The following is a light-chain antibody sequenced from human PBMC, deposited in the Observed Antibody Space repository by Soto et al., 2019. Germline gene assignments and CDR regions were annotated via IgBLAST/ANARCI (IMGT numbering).Light chain of an antibody. CDR3: QQYYTTPTIT. Sequence: DIVMTQSPDSLAMSLGERATINCKSSQSVLYTLNKRNYLSWYQQKPGQPPKLLMYWAYTRDSGVPDRFSGSGAGTECTLTTSSLQAEDAAVYYCQQYYTTPTITFGQGTRLEIK. J-gene: IGKJ5*01. CDR1: QSVLYTLNKRNY. CDR2: WAY. V-gene: IGKV4-1*01.